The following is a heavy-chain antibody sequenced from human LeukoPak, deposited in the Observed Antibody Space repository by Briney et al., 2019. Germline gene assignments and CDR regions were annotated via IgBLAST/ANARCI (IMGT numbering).Heavy chain of an antibody. Sequence: ASAKVSCKASGYTFTGYYMHWVRQAPGQGLEWMGWINPNSGGTNYAQKFQGRVTMTRDTSISTAYMELSRLRSDDTAVYYCARGITIFGVVSLSWFDPWGQGTLVTVSS. CDR1: GYTFTGYY. CDR2: INPNSGGT. D-gene: IGHD3-3*01. CDR3: ARGITIFGVVSLSWFDP. V-gene: IGHV1-2*02. J-gene: IGHJ5*02.